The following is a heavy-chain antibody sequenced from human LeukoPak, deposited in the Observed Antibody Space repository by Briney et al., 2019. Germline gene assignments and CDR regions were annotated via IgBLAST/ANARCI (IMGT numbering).Heavy chain of an antibody. D-gene: IGHD3-16*02. CDR2: IYYSGST. V-gene: IGHV4-59*08. J-gene: IGHJ5*02. CDR1: GGSISSYY. CDR3: ARTRYDYVWGSYRPRWFDP. Sequence: PSETLSLTCTVSGGSISSYYWSWIRQPPGKGLEWIGYIYYSGSTNYTPSLKSRVTISVDTSKDQFSLKLSSVTAADTAVYYCARTRYDYVWGSYRPRWFDPWGQGTLVTVSS.